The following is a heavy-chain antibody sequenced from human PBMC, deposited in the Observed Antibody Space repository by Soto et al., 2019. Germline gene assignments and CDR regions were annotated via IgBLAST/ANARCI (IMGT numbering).Heavy chain of an antibody. CDR1: GYTFTHYG. J-gene: IGHJ4*02. CDR2: ISGYNGNT. D-gene: IGHD3-10*01. CDR3: ARYGPGTSPEGDY. V-gene: IGHV1-18*01. Sequence: QVQLVQSGAEVKKPGASVKVSCTASGYTFTHYGVSWVRQAPGQGLEWMGWISGYNGNTKYAQKLQGRVTLTTDTSTTTAYMELRSLRSDDTAVYYCARYGPGTSPEGDYWGQGTLVTVSS.